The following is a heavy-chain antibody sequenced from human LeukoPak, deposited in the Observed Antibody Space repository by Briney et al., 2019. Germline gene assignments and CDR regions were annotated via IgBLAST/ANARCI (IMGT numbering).Heavy chain of an antibody. CDR3: ARGGVDYRAGAVTGWFDP. J-gene: IGHJ5*02. D-gene: IGHD4-11*01. CDR1: GDSISNYY. V-gene: IGHV4-4*07. Sequence: SETLSLTCTVSGDSISNYYCNWIRQPAGKGLEWIGHIYTSGSTNYNPSLKSRVTMSVDRSKNQFSLNLSSVTAADTAVYYCARGGVDYRAGAVTGWFDPWGQGILVTVSS. CDR2: IYTSGST.